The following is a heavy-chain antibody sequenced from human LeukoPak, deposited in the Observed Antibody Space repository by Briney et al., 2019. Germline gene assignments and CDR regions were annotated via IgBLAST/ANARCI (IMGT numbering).Heavy chain of an antibody. J-gene: IGHJ3*02. CDR2: IYSGGST. CDR3: ARTRSYAFDI. Sequence: LEWVSVIYSGGSTYYADSVKGRFTISRDNSKNTLYLQMNSLRAEDTAVYYCARTRSYAFDIWGQGTMVTVSS. V-gene: IGHV3-66*01.